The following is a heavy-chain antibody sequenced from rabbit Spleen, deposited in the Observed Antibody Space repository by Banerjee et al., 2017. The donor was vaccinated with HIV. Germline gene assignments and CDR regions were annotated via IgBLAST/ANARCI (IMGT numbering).Heavy chain of an antibody. CDR2: IYGGGSDYT. CDR3: ARGSAAMTMVITGFYLNL. CDR1: GFSFSSSYW. J-gene: IGHJ4*01. D-gene: IGHD2-1*01. V-gene: IGHV1S45*01. Sequence: QEQLEESGGGLVQPEGSLTLTCTASGFSFSSSYWMCWVRQAPGKGLEWIACIYGGGSDYTYYASWAKGRFTISKTSSSTVTLQMTSLTAADTATYFCARGSAAMTMVITGFYLNLWGPGTLVTVS.